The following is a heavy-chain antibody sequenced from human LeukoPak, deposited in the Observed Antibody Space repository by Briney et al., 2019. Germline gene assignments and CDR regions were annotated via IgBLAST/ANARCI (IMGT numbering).Heavy chain of an antibody. CDR1: EYRFTNYW. CDR3: VLAGSGSYYFDY. Sequence: GESLKISCKCFEYRFTNYWIGWVRQMPGKGLEWMGIIYPGDSDTRYSPSFQGQVTISADKSINTAYLQWSSLKASDTAMYYCVLAGSGSYYFDYWGQGILVTVSS. D-gene: IGHD3-10*01. V-gene: IGHV5-51*01. CDR2: IYPGDSDT. J-gene: IGHJ4*02.